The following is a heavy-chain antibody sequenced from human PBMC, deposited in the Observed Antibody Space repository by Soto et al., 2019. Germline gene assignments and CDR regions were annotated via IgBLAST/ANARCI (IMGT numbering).Heavy chain of an antibody. CDR2: IYYSGST. V-gene: IGHV4-31*03. J-gene: IGHJ6*02. CDR1: GDSISSGDYY. CDR3: ARDLYLQGGMDV. Sequence: NPSETLSLTCTVSGDSISSGDYYWSWIRQHPGKGLEWIGYIYYSGSTSYNPSLKSRVTISVDTSKNQFSLRLSSVTAADTAVYYCARDLYLQGGMDVWGQGTTVTVSS.